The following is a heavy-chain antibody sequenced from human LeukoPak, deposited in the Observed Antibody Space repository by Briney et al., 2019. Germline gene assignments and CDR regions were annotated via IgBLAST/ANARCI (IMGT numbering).Heavy chain of an antibody. D-gene: IGHD3-22*01. Sequence: ASVKVSCKASGYTFTSYDINWVRQATGQGLEWMGWMNPNSGNTGYAQKFQGRVTMTRNTSISTAYMELSSLRSEDTALYYCAKGVTMIVVVPLDYWGQGTLVTVSS. J-gene: IGHJ4*02. CDR2: MNPNSGNT. CDR1: GYTFTSYD. V-gene: IGHV1-8*01. CDR3: AKGVTMIVVVPLDY.